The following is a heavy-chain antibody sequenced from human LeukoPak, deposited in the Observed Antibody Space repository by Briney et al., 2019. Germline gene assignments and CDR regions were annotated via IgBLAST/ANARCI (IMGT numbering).Heavy chain of an antibody. CDR2: IYPDGKA. CDR1: GVTVSTIY. V-gene: IGHV3-53*01. J-gene: IGHJ4*02. Sequence: GGSLRLSCAASGVTVSTIYMGWVRQAPGKGLDWVSVIYPDGKAYYAESVKGRFTISRDSSENTLFLQMNSLRAEDTAVYYCATLKGWYGEGCFDYWGQGALVTVSS. D-gene: IGHD3-10*01. CDR3: ATLKGWYGEGCFDY.